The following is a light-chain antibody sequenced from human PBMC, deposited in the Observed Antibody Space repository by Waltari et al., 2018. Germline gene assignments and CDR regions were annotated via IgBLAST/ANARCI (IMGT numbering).Light chain of an antibody. CDR3: QVWDSNSDHVV. CDR1: NIGGKS. Sequence: SYVLTQPPSVSVAPGQTARLTCGGNNIGGKSVHWYQQKPGQAPVLVVDDDYDRPSGIPWRFSGSNSGNTATLTISRVEAGDEADYYCQVWDSNSDHVVFGGGTKLTVL. V-gene: IGLV3-21*02. J-gene: IGLJ2*01. CDR2: DDY.